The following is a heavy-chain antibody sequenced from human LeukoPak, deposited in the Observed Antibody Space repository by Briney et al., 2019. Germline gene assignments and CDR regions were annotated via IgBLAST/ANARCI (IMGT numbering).Heavy chain of an antibody. CDR3: APALSLYDYIYFDY. CDR1: GFTFSTYT. Sequence: GGSLRLSCAASGFTFSTYTMNWVRQAPGKGLEWVSSISSSRNYIYYADSVKGRFTVSRDNTKNSLFLQMDSLRAEDTAVYYCAPALSLYDYIYFDYRGQGALVTVSS. J-gene: IGHJ4*02. V-gene: IGHV3-21*01. D-gene: IGHD5-12*01. CDR2: ISSSRNYI.